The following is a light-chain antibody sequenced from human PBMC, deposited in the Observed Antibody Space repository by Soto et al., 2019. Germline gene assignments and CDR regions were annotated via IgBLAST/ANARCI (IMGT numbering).Light chain of an antibody. CDR1: SSDVGGYNY. Sequence: QSALTQPASVSGSPGQSITISCTGTSSDVGGYNYVSWYQQHPGKAPKLMIYDVSNRPSGVSNRFSGSKSGNTASLTISGLQAEEEADYYCSSYTSSSTLESVFGTGTKVTVL. J-gene: IGLJ1*01. CDR2: DVS. V-gene: IGLV2-14*01. CDR3: SSYTSSSTLESV.